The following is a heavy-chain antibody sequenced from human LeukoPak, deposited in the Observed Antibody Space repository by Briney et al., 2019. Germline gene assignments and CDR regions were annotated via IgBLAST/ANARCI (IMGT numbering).Heavy chain of an antibody. Sequence: GASVKVSCEASGYIFTSYGFAWVRQAPGQGLEWMGWISTYNGNTNYAQKLQGRVTMTTDTSTSTAYMELRSLRSDDTAVYYCARDYSSGWPNFDYWGQGTLVTVSS. CDR1: GYIFTSYG. J-gene: IGHJ4*02. CDR2: ISTYNGNT. V-gene: IGHV1-18*01. D-gene: IGHD6-19*01. CDR3: ARDYSSGWPNFDY.